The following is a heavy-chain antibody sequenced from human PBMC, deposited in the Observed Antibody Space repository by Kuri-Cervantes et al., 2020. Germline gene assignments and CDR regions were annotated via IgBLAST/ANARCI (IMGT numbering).Heavy chain of an antibody. Sequence: SVKVSCKASGYTFTGYYMHWVRQAPGQGLEWMGGIIPIFGTANYAQKFQGRVTITADKSTSTAYMELSSLRSEDTAVYYCARGRAGSFGSSDYYVVWGQGTLVTVSS. V-gene: IGHV1-69*06. CDR1: GYTFTGYY. D-gene: IGHD3-22*01. CDR3: ARGRAGSFGSSDYYVV. J-gene: IGHJ4*02. CDR2: IIPIFGTA.